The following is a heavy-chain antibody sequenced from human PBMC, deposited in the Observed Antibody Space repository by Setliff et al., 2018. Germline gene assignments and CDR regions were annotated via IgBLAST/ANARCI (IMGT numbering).Heavy chain of an antibody. J-gene: IGHJ4*02. Sequence: ASVKVSCKASGYTFTSYDINWMRQASGQGLEWMGWMNPNSGNTGSTQKFQGRVTMTRNTSTSTAYMELSRLTSEDTAVYFCARGWAALGIIGYWGQGTLVTFSS. CDR2: MNPNSGNT. V-gene: IGHV1-8*02. CDR3: ARGWAALGIIGY. D-gene: IGHD7-27*01. CDR1: GYTFTSYD.